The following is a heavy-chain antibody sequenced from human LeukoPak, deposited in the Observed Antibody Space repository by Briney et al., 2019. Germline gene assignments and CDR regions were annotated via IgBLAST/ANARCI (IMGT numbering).Heavy chain of an antibody. J-gene: IGHJ6*02. Sequence: GGSLRLSCAASGFTFSSYAMHWVRQAPGKGLEWVAVISYDGSNKYYADSVKGRFTISRDNSKNTLYPQMNSLRAEDTAVYYCAREYCSSTSCYLNPYYYYYYGMDVWGQGTTVTVSS. CDR3: AREYCSSTSCYLNPYYYYYYGMDV. D-gene: IGHD2-2*01. CDR1: GFTFSSYA. V-gene: IGHV3-30-3*01. CDR2: ISYDGSNK.